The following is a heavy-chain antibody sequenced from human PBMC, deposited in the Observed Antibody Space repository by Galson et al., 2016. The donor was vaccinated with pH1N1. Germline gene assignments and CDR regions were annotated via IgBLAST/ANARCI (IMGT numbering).Heavy chain of an antibody. CDR1: GLTFSSYW. CDR2: IKQDGSDK. D-gene: IGHD6-13*01. CDR3: ARTSITAVGTTNWFDP. J-gene: IGHJ5*02. V-gene: IGHV3-7*01. Sequence: SLRLSCAASGLTFSSYWMNWVRQAPGKGLEWVANIKQDGSDKYYADSVKGRFTISRDNAKNSLYLQMNSLRAEDTAVYYCARTSITAVGTTNWFDPWGHGTLVTVSS.